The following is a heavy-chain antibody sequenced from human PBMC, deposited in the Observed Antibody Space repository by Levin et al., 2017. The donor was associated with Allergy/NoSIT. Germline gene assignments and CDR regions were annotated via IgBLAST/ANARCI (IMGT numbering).Heavy chain of an antibody. J-gene: IGHJ6*02. CDR3: VKGFGATVPSGMDV. Sequence: SLKISCAASGFTFDDYAMHWVRQAPGKGLEWVAIISWNSGNIHYADSVKGRFTISRDNAKSSLHLQMNSLRGDDTALYYCVKGFGATVPSGMDVWGPGTTVTVS. D-gene: IGHD1-26*01. CDR1: GFTFDDYA. CDR2: ISWNSGNI. V-gene: IGHV3-9*01.